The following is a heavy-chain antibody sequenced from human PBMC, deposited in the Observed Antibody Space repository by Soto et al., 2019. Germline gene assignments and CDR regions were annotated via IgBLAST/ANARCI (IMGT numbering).Heavy chain of an antibody. Sequence: QVKLVQSGAAVKKPGASVTVSCKASGYIFSSYGFSWVRQAPGQGLEWMGWINGHNGKTEYAPHLQGTLTLTTDTSTNTPPMELGSLTSDDTAVYYCAGGYYDLLTDSPSRFDYWGQGTLVAVSS. CDR3: AGGYYDLLTDSPSRFDY. CDR2: INGHNGKT. V-gene: IGHV1-18*01. J-gene: IGHJ4*02. D-gene: IGHD3-9*01. CDR1: GYIFSSYG.